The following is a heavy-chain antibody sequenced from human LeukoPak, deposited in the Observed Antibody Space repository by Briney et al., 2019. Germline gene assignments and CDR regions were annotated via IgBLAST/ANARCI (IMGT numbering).Heavy chain of an antibody. CDR3: AKGRLVLDY. D-gene: IGHD6-6*01. J-gene: IGHJ4*02. CDR1: GFTFSNYA. CDR2: ISESGGKT. V-gene: IGHV3-23*01. Sequence: GGSLRLSCAATGFTFSNYAMSWVRQAPGKGLEWVSSISESGGKTYYADSVKGRFAISRDNSKNTLYLQMDSLRAGDTAVYYCAKGRLVLDYCGQGKPVTVSS.